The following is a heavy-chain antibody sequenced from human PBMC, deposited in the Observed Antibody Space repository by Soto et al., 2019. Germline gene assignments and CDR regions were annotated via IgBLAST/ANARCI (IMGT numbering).Heavy chain of an antibody. CDR3: ARFLSGGDHYQSIGY. D-gene: IGHD2-2*01. J-gene: IGHJ1*01. Sequence: QVQLVESGGGLVKPGGSLRLSFAASGFTFSDYCMSWIRQAPGKGLEWVSYITGSGGAAYYADSVKGRFTISRDNTQNPAYLQRTSLTAKDPAVYYCARFLSGGDHYQSIGYSGLGTLVAASS. CDR2: ITGSGGAA. V-gene: IGHV3-11*04. CDR1: GFTFSDYC.